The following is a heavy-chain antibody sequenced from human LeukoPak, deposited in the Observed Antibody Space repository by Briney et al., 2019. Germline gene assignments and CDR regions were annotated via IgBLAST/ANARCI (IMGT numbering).Heavy chain of an antibody. CDR2: IIPIFGTA. V-gene: IGHV1-69*05. J-gene: IGHJ6*03. Sequence: ASVKVSCKASGGTFSSYAISWVRQAPGQGLEWMGGIIPIFGTANYAQKCQGIVAITTDESTSTAYMELSSLRSEDTAVYYCARDGQQQIDYYMDVWGKGTTVTVSS. D-gene: IGHD6-13*01. CDR3: ARDGQQQIDYYMDV. CDR1: GGTFSSYA.